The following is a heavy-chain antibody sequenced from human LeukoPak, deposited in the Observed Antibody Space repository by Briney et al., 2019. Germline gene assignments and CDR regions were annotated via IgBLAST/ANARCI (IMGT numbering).Heavy chain of an antibody. CDR1: GYTFTSYY. D-gene: IGHD3-10*01. CDR2: INPSGGST. CDR3: ARGVAMVRGVTPLNWFDP. Sequence: VKVSCKASGYTFTSYYMHWVRQAPGQGLEWMGIINPSGGSTSYAQKFQGRVTMTRDTSTSTVYMELSSLRSEDTAVYYCARGVAMVRGVTPLNWFDPWGQGTLVTVSS. V-gene: IGHV1-46*01. J-gene: IGHJ5*02.